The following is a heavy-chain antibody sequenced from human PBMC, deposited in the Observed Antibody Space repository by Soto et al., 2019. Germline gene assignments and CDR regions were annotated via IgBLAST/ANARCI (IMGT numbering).Heavy chain of an antibody. V-gene: IGHV2-5*02. J-gene: IGHJ6*02. CDR3: IQSRCGGDCHQSYASHYYYGMDV. D-gene: IGHD2-21*02. Sequence: QITLKESGPTLVKPTQTLTLTCTFSGFSLSTSGVGVGWIRQPPGKALEWLALIYWDDDKRYSPSLRSRLTINQDTSKNQVVLTMTNMDPVDTATYYCIQSRCGGDCHQSYASHYYYGMDVWGQGTTVTVSS. CDR1: GFSLSTSGVG. CDR2: IYWDDDK.